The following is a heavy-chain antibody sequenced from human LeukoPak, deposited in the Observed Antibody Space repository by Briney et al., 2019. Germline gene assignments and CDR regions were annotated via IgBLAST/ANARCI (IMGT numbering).Heavy chain of an antibody. D-gene: IGHD1-26*01. CDR1: GYTFTSYA. J-gene: IGHJ4*02. CDR2: INAGNGNT. CDR3: ARDDGHSGTYYVEIFDY. V-gene: IGHV1-3*01. Sequence: ASVKVSCKASGYTFTSYAMHWVRQAPGQRLEWMGWINAGNGNTKYSQKFQGRVTITRDTSASTAYMELSSLRSEDTAVYYCARDDGHSGTYYVEIFDYWGQGTLVTVSS.